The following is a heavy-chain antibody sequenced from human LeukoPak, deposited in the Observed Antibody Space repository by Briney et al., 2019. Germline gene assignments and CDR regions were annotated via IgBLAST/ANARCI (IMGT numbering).Heavy chain of an antibody. V-gene: IGHV4-59*11. D-gene: IGHD3-10*01. J-gene: IGHJ4*02. CDR3: ARGGGSGG. CDR1: GGSISSHY. CDR2: IYYSGST. Sequence: SETLSLTCTVSGGSISSHYWSWIRQPPGKGLEWIGYIYYSGSTNYNPSLKSRVTISVDTSKNQFSLKLSSVTAAGTAVYYCARGGGSGGWGQGTLVTVSS.